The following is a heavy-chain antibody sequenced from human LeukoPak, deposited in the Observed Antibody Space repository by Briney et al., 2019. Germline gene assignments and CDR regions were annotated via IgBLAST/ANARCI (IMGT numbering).Heavy chain of an antibody. CDR3: ARFPDYGDYVSYFDY. CDR2: INHSGST. Sequence: PSETLSLTCAVYGGSFSGYYWSWIRQPSGKGLEWIGEINHSGSTNYNPSLKSRVTISVDTSKNQFSLKLSSVTAAGTAVYYCARFPDYGDYVSYFDYWGQGALVTVSS. V-gene: IGHV4-34*01. CDR1: GGSFSGYY. J-gene: IGHJ4*02. D-gene: IGHD4-17*01.